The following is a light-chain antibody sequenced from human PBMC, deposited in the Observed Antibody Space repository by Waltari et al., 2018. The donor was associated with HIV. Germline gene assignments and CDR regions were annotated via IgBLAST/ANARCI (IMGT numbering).Light chain of an antibody. V-gene: IGKV3-11*01. CDR1: QSIYVH. CDR2: DSS. J-gene: IGKJ4*01. CDR3: QHRSSWPPT. Sequence: EIVLPQSPAPLSLSPGQRATLSCRASQSIYVHLVLYHHKPGQPPRLLVYDSSKGVTAIPARFSGSGSGANFTLTISSLEPEDFAVYYCQHRSSWPPTFGGGTRIEI.